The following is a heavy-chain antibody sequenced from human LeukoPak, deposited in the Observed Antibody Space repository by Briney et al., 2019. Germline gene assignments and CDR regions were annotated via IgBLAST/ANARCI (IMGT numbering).Heavy chain of an antibody. V-gene: IGHV4-4*02. J-gene: IGHJ4*02. CDR1: GGSISSSNW. CDR3: ATGNNYGSGSYYLDY. D-gene: IGHD3-10*01. Sequence: PSETLSLTCAVSGGSISSSNWWSWVRQPPGKGLEWIGEIYHSGSTNYNPSLKSRVTISVDKSKNQFSLKLSSVTAADTAVYYCATGNNYGSGSYYLDYWGQGTLVTVSS. CDR2: IYHSGST.